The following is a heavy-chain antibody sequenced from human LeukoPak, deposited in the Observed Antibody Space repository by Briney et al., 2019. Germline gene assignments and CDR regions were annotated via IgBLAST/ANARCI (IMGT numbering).Heavy chain of an antibody. CDR3: ARDPQYSSSSDAFDI. D-gene: IGHD6-13*01. J-gene: IGHJ3*02. CDR2: IYYSGST. Sequence: SETLSLTCTVSGGSVSSGSYYWSWIRQPPGKGREWIGYIYYSGSTNYNPSLMSRVTISVDTSKNQFSLKVSSVAAADTAVYFCARDPQYSSSSDAFDIWGQGTMVTVSS. CDR1: GGSVSSGSYY. V-gene: IGHV4-61*01.